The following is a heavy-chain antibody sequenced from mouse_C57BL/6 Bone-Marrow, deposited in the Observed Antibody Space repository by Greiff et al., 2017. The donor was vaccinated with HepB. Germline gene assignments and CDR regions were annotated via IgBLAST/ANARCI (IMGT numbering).Heavy chain of an antibody. D-gene: IGHD2-5*01. J-gene: IGHJ4*01. CDR1: GFNIKDDY. CDR2: IDPENGDT. CDR3: TKDSNYSYYYAMDY. Sequence: VQLQQSGAELVRPGASVKLSCTASGFNIKDDYMHWVKQRPEQGLEWIGWIDPENGDTEYASKFQGKATITADTSSNTADLQLSSLTSEDTAVYYCTKDSNYSYYYAMDYWGQGTSVTVSS. V-gene: IGHV14-4*01.